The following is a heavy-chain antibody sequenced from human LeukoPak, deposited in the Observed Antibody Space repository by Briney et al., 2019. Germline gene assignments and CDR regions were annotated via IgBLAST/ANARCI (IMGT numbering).Heavy chain of an antibody. J-gene: IGHJ5*02. CDR3: ARGSQVGYSTYGWFDP. CDR2: IYYTGIT. V-gene: IGHV4-39*07. CDR1: GGSISSSSYY. D-gene: IGHD4-11*01. Sequence: SETLSLTCTVSGGSISSSSYYWGWIRQPPGKGLQWIGSIYYTGITYYNPSLKSRVTMSVDTSKNQFSLKLTSVTAADTSVYYCARGSQVGYSTYGWFDPWGQGSGVTVSS.